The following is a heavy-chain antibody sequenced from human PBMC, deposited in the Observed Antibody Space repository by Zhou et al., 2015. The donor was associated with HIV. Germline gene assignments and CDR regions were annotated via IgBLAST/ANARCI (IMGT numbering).Heavy chain of an antibody. CDR1: GGTFSSYA. D-gene: IGHD3-3*01. CDR2: IIPIFGTA. CDR3: ATPSRYYDFWSGPVNRVGPFDP. V-gene: IGHV1-69*01. Sequence: QVQLVQSGAEVKKPGSSVKVSCKASGGTFSSYAISWVRQAPGQGLEWMGGIIPIFGTANYAQKFQGRVTITADESTSTAYMELSSLRSEDTAVYYCATPSRYYDFWSGPVNRVGPFDPWGQGTLVTVSS. J-gene: IGHJ5*02.